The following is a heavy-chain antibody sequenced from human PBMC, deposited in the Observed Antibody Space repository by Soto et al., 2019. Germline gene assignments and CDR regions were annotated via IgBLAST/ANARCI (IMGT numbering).Heavy chain of an antibody. V-gene: IGHV3-64*01. CDR2: ISSNGGST. CDR3: ARVPSGSSYFFDY. CDR1: GFTFSSYA. D-gene: IGHD1-26*01. J-gene: IGHJ4*02. Sequence: GGSLRLSCAASGFTFSSYAMHWVRQAPGKGLEYVSAISSNGGSTYYANSVKGRFTISRDNSKNTLYLQMGSLRAEDMAVYDCARVPSGSSYFFDYWGQGTLVTVSS.